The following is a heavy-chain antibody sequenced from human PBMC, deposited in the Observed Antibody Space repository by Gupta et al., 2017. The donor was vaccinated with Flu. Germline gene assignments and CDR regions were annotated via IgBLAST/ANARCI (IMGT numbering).Heavy chain of an antibody. CDR2: IRSKAYGGRT. Sequence: SGGRQAPGKGLEWVGVIRSKAYGGRTEYASSVKGRFTISREDSKSIAYLQMNSLKTEDTAVYYCTREKRYSSSWYAPGKYWGQGTMVTVSS. CDR3: TREKRYSSSWYAPGKY. D-gene: IGHD6-13*01. V-gene: IGHV3-49*02. J-gene: IGHJ4*02.